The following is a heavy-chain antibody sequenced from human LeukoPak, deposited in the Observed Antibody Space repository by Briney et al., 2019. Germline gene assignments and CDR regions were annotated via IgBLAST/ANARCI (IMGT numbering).Heavy chain of an antibody. CDR1: GFTFSDYW. V-gene: IGHV3-7*03. J-gene: IGHJ4*02. D-gene: IGHD5-24*01. CDR2: IKQDGSEI. CDR3: ARRDGYSIFDY. Sequence: GGSLRLSCAASGFTFSDYWMSWVRQAPGKGLEWVANIKQDGSEIYYADAVKGRFTISRDNAKNSLYLQMNSLRAEDTAVYYCARRDGYSIFDYWGQGTLVTVSS.